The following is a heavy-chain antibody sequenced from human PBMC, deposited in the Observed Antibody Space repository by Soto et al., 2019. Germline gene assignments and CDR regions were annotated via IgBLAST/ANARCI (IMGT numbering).Heavy chain of an antibody. V-gene: IGHV3-23*01. Sequence: EVQLLESGGGLVQPGGSLRLSCAASGFTFSSYAMSWVRQAPGKGLEWVSAISGSGGSTYYADSVKGRFTISRDNSKNTLYRQINRLIAKDTAVDYFAKSSNYYDSSWGQGTPVTVSS. CDR3: AKSSNYYDSS. CDR1: GFTFSSYA. CDR2: ISGSGGST. D-gene: IGHD3-22*01. J-gene: IGHJ4*02.